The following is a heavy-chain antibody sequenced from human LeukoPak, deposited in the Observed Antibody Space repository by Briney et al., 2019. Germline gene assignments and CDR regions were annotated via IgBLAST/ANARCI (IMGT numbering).Heavy chain of an antibody. CDR1: GYTLTELS. Sequence: ASVKVSCKVSGYTLTELSMHWVRQAPGKGLEGMGGFDPEEGETIYAQRFQGRVTMTEHTSTYTAYMELSSRISADAAVYYFATDQRGYSSSSEYFQHWGQGTLVTVSS. J-gene: IGHJ1*01. CDR2: FDPEEGET. CDR3: ATDQRGYSSSSEYFQH. D-gene: IGHD6-6*01. V-gene: IGHV1-24*01.